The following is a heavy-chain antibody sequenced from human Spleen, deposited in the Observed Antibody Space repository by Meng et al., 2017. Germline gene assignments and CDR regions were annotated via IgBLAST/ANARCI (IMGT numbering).Heavy chain of an antibody. J-gene: IGHJ4*02. CDR1: GGSFSGYF. V-gene: IGHV4-34*01. CDR3: ARGGDIVATITLDY. CDR2: INHSGST. Sequence: GELQRWGAGLLKPSETRSRTCAVYGGSFSGYFGSGIRQPPGKGVEWIGEINHSGSTNYNPSLKSRVTISVDTSQNQFSLKLSPVTAADTAVYYCARGGDIVATITLDYWGQGTLVTVSS. D-gene: IGHD5-12*01.